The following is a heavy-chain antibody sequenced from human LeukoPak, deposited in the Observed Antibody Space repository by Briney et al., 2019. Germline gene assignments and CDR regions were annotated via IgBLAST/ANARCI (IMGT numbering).Heavy chain of an antibody. D-gene: IGHD3-16*01. J-gene: IGHJ4*02. Sequence: PGGSLRLSCAASGFTFSSYEMNWVRQAPGKGLEWVSYISSSGSTIYYADSVKGRFTISRDNAKNSLYLQMNSLRAEDTAVYYCARVSYLMITFGGAAYDYWGQGTLVTVSS. V-gene: IGHV3-48*03. CDR2: ISSSGSTI. CDR3: ARVSYLMITFGGAAYDY. CDR1: GFTFSSYE.